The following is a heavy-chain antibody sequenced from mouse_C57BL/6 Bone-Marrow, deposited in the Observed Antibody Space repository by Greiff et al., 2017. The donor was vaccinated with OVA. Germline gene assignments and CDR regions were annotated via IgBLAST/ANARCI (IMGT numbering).Heavy chain of an antibody. CDR2: IYPGSGST. J-gene: IGHJ2*01. CDR3: ARGGLRRRGDY. D-gene: IGHD2-2*01. V-gene: IGHV1-55*01. Sequence: QVQLQQPGAELVKPGASVQMSCKASGYPFTSYWITWVKQRPGQGLEWIGDIYPGSGSTNYNEKFKSKATLTVDTSSSTAYMQLSSLTSEDSAVYYCARGGLRRRGDYWGQGTTLTVSS. CDR1: GYPFTSYW.